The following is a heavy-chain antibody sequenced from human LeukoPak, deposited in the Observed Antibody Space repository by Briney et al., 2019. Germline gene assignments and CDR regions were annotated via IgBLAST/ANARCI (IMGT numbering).Heavy chain of an antibody. Sequence: PGGSLRLSCAASGFTFSSYSMNWVRQAPGKGLEWVSSISSSSSYIYYADSVKGRFTISRDNAKNSLYLQMNSLRAEDTAVYYCARVNYDILTGYSYYFDYWGQGTLVTVSS. CDR3: ARVNYDILTGYSYYFDY. CDR1: GFTFSSYS. J-gene: IGHJ4*02. CDR2: ISSSSSYI. V-gene: IGHV3-21*01. D-gene: IGHD3-9*01.